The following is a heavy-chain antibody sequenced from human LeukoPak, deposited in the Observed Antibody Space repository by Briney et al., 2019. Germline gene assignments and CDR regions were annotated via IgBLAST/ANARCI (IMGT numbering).Heavy chain of an antibody. CDR3: AKHYLYSSSWYLDAFDI. D-gene: IGHD6-13*01. V-gene: IGHV3-66*04. CDR1: GFTVSSNY. CDR2: IYSGGST. Sequence: GGSLRLSCAASGFTVSSNYMSWVRQAPGKGLEWVSVIYSGGSTYYADSVKGRFTISRDNSKNTLYLQMNSLRAEDTAVYYCAKHYLYSSSWYLDAFDIWGQGTMVTVSS. J-gene: IGHJ3*02.